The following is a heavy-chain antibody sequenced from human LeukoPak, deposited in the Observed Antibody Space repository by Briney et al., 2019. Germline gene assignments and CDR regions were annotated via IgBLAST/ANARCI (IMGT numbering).Heavy chain of an antibody. Sequence: ASVKVSCKASGYTFTSYGISWVRQAPGQGLEWMGWISAYNGNTNYAQKLQGRVTMTTDTSTSTAYMELRSLRSDDTAVYCCARNRYDFWSGYWTWFDPWGQGTLVTVSS. CDR1: GYTFTSYG. CDR2: ISAYNGNT. CDR3: ARNRYDFWSGYWTWFDP. D-gene: IGHD3-3*01. J-gene: IGHJ5*02. V-gene: IGHV1-18*01.